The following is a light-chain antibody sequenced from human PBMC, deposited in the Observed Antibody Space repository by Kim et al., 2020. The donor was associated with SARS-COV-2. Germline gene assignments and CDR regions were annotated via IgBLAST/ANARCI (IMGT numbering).Light chain of an antibody. CDR1: QGVSSSY. V-gene: IGKV3-20*01. Sequence: CPGEGATRSGRASQGVSSSYLAWYQQKPGQAPRLLIYGASSRATGIPDRFSGSGSGTDFTLTISRLEPEDFAVYYCQQYGSSPPNTFGQGTKLEI. CDR2: GAS. CDR3: QQYGSSPPNT. J-gene: IGKJ2*01.